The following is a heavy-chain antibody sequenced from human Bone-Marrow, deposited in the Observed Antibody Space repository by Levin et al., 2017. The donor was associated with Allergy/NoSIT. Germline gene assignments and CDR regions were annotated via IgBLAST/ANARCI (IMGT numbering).Heavy chain of an antibody. Sequence: SCAISGDSVSSNIVAWNWIRQSPSRGLEWLGRTYYRSKWFNDYAVSVKSRITINPDTSKNQFSLQLNSVTPEDTAVYYCARASGSGSYRFDYWGQGTLVTVSS. J-gene: IGHJ4*02. CDR2: TYYRSKWFN. V-gene: IGHV6-1*01. D-gene: IGHD3-10*01. CDR3: ARASGSGSYRFDY. CDR1: GDSVSSNIVA.